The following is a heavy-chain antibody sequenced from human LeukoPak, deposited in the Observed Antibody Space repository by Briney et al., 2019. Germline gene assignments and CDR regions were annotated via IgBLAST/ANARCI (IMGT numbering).Heavy chain of an antibody. D-gene: IGHD3-10*01. Sequence: ASVKVSCKASGYTFTSYYMHWVRQAPGQGLEWMGWINPNRGGTNYAQKFQGRVTMARDSSISTAYMELSSLRSDDSAVYYCARGGSGSYYNGLDYWGQGTLVTVSS. CDR2: INPNRGGT. J-gene: IGHJ4*02. V-gene: IGHV1-2*02. CDR1: GYTFTSYY. CDR3: ARGGSGSYYNGLDY.